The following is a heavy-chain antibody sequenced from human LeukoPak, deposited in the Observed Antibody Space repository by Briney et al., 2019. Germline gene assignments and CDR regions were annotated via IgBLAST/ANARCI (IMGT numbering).Heavy chain of an antibody. CDR2: ISSSSTI. J-gene: IGHJ4*02. CDR1: GFTFSSYS. CDR3: ARGGDDYGDYFPDY. Sequence: GGSLRLSCAASGFTFSSYSMNWVRQAPGKGLEWVSYISSSSTIYYADSVKGRFTISRDNAKNSLYLQMNSLRAEDTAVYYCARGGDDYGDYFPDYWGQGTLVTVSS. D-gene: IGHD4-17*01. V-gene: IGHV3-48*01.